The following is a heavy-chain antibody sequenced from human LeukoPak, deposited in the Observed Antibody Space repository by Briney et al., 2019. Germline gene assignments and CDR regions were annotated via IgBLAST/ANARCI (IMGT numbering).Heavy chain of an antibody. J-gene: IGHJ4*02. D-gene: IGHD2-2*02. CDR2: IYPDDSDT. CDR3: AIGGDSTTSCYRCFNY. CDR1: GYSFRNYW. V-gene: IGHV5-51*01. Sequence: GESLKISCKGSGYSFRNYWIGWVRQMPGKGLEWMGIIYPDDSDTRYSPSFQCQVTTSPDKSISPASLHCSSLRASDTAVYYCAIGGDSTTSCYRCFNYWGQGTLVTVSS.